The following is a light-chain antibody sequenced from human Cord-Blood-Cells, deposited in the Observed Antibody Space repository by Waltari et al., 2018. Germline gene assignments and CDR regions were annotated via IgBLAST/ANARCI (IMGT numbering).Light chain of an antibody. CDR3: QQSYSTPLT. CDR2: AAS. J-gene: IGKJ4*01. CDR1: QSISSY. V-gene: IGKV1-39*01. Sequence: IQMTQSPSSLSASVGDRVTITCRASQSISSYVNWYQQKPGKAPKLLSYAASSLQSGVPSRFSGSGSGTDFTLTISSLQPEDFATYYCQQSYSTPLTFGGGTKVEIK.